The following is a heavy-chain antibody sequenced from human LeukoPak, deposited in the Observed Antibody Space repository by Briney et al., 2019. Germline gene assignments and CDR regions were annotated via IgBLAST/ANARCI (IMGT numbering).Heavy chain of an antibody. CDR1: GFTFSSYS. CDR3: ARGVLGTARLVY. V-gene: IGHV4-34*01. J-gene: IGHJ4*02. CDR2: INHSGST. Sequence: GSLRLSCAASGFTFSSYSMNWVRQPPGKGLEWIGEINHSGSTNYNPSLKSRVTISVDTSKNQFSLKLSSVTAADTAVYYCARGVLGTARLVYWGQGTLVTVSS. D-gene: IGHD7-27*01.